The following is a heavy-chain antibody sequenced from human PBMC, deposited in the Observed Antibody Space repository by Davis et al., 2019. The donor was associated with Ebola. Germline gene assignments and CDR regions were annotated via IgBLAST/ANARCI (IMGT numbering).Heavy chain of an antibody. V-gene: IGHV1-18*01. CDR2: ISGYNGKT. Sequence: ASVKVSCKASGYRFTSYYIAWMRQAPGQGLEWMGWISGYNGKTDYAQIVQGRVSMTVDTSTSTAYMELRSLRSDDTALYFCARADPGDPEDYWGQGTVVTVSS. CDR1: GYRFTSYY. J-gene: IGHJ4*02. CDR3: ARADPGDPEDY.